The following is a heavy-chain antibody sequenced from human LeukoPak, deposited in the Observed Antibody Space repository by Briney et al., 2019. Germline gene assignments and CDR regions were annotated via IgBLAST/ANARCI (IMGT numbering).Heavy chain of an antibody. J-gene: IGHJ4*02. D-gene: IGHD5-12*01. CDR1: GFTFSSYA. CDR3: AIILRGYSGYDRPPAYFDY. Sequence: GGSLRLSCAASGFTFSSYAMSWVRQAPGKGLDWVSAVSGSGCSTYYADSVKRRFTISRDNSKNTLYLQMNSLRAEDTAVYYCAIILRGYSGYDRPPAYFDYWGQGTLVTVSS. V-gene: IGHV3-23*01. CDR2: VSGSGCST.